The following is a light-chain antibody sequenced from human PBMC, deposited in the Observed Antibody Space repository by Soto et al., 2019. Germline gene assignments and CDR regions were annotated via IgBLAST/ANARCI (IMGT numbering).Light chain of an antibody. Sequence: DIVLTQSPDSLAVSLGERATINCKSSQSLLHSSNNKNYLAWYQQKPGQPPKLLIFWASTRESGVPDRFSGSGSGTDFTLTISSLQAEDVAVYYCQQYNNWWTFGQGTKVEIK. CDR2: WAS. J-gene: IGKJ1*01. CDR1: QSLLHSSNNKNY. CDR3: QQYNNWWT. V-gene: IGKV4-1*01.